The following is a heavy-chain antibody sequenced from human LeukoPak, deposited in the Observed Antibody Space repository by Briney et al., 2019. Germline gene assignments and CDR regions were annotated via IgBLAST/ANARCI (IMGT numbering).Heavy chain of an antibody. CDR2: FYSGGNT. Sequence: GGSLRLSCAASVFTVSSNYMSWVRQAPGKGLEWVSVFYSGGNTYYADSVKGRFTISRDNSKNTLYLQMNSLRGEDTAVYYCARAPCIAASSAFWDYWGQGTLVTVS. CDR3: ARAPCIAASSAFWDY. D-gene: IGHD6-13*01. V-gene: IGHV3-53*01. CDR1: VFTVSSNY. J-gene: IGHJ4*02.